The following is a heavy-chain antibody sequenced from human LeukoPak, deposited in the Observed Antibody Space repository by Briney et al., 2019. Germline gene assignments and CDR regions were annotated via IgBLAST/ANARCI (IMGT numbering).Heavy chain of an antibody. V-gene: IGHV1-8*01. CDR1: GYTFTSYD. Sequence: ASVKVSCKASGYTFTSYDVNWVRQATGQGLEWMGWMNPNCGNTGYAQKFQGRVTMTRNTSISTAYMELSSLRSEDTAVYYCARGITMVRGVRALGYRGQGTLVTVSS. J-gene: IGHJ4*02. CDR2: MNPNCGNT. CDR3: ARGITMVRGVRALGY. D-gene: IGHD3-10*01.